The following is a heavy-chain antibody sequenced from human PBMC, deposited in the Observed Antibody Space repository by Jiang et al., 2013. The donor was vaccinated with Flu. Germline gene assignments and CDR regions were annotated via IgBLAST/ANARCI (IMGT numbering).Heavy chain of an antibody. CDR3: ARDGSYIDFWSGYFSSAAFDI. J-gene: IGHJ3*02. D-gene: IGHD3-3*01. Sequence: SSSSSTIYYADSVKGRFTISRDNAKNSLYLQMNSLRDEDTAVYYCARDGSYIDFWSGYFSSAAFDIWGPRDNGHHLF. CDR2: SSSSSTI. V-gene: IGHV3-48*02.